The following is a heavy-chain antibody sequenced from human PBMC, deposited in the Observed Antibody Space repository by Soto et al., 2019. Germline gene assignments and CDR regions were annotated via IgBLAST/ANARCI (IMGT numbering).Heavy chain of an antibody. D-gene: IGHD2-2*01. CDR3: AVRTKVVPQYYFDY. CDR1: GGSISSGGYY. V-gene: IGHV4-31*03. CDR2: IYYSGST. J-gene: IGHJ4*02. Sequence: PSETLSLTCTVSGGSISSGGYYWSWIRQHPGKGLEWIGYIYYSGSTYYNPSLKSRVTISVDTSKNQFSLKLSSVTAADTAVYYCAVRTKVVPQYYFDYWGQGTLVTVSS.